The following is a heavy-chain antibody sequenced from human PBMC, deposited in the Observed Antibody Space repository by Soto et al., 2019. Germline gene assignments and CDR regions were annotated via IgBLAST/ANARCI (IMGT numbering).Heavy chain of an antibody. D-gene: IGHD3-3*01. Sequence: GSLRLSCAASGFSFSDYYMSWIRQAPGKGLEWVSYISSSGSTIYYADSVKGRFTISRDNAKNSLYLQMNSLRAEDTAVYYCAREPDDFWSGYQTFDYWGQGTLVTVS. CDR3: AREPDDFWSGYQTFDY. V-gene: IGHV3-11*01. J-gene: IGHJ4*02. CDR1: GFSFSDYY. CDR2: ISSSGSTI.